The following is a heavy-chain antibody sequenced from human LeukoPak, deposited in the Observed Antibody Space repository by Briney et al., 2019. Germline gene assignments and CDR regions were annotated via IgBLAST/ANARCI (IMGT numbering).Heavy chain of an antibody. D-gene: IGHD1-26*01. CDR3: ARHGTVSSGSYFDY. V-gene: IGHV4-59*08. CDR2: IHYSGSN. Sequence: PSETLSLTCSVSGGSVTSYYWSRIRQPPGKGLEWIGHIHYSGSNNYNPSLKSRVTMFVDKSKNQISLRLSSVTAADTVVYYCARHGTVSSGSYFDYWGQETQVTLS. CDR1: GGSVTSYY. J-gene: IGHJ4*02.